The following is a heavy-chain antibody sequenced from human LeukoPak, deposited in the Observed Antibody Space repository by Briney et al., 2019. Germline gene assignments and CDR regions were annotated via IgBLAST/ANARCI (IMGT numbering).Heavy chain of an antibody. J-gene: IGHJ3*02. CDR2: IKQDGSEK. V-gene: IGHV3-7*04. CDR1: EFTLRTYW. Sequence: GGSLRLSCAASEFTLRTYWMSWVRQAPGKGLEWVANIKQDGSEKYYVDSVKGRFTISRDNAKNSLYLQMSSLRAEDTAVYYCARGNSSAFDIWGQGTTVTVSS. D-gene: IGHD4-23*01. CDR3: ARGNSSAFDI.